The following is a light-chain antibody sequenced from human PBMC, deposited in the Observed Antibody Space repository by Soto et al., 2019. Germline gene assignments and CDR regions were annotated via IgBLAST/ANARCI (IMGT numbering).Light chain of an antibody. J-gene: IGKJ1*01. CDR3: QQLKTYPAP. CDR2: PAS. Sequence: DIQLTQSPSFLSASVGDRVTITCRARQGINSYLAWYQQKPGRAPKFLLYPASSLQRVVPSRLSGSGSGTQFTLTITILQPEDFATYYCQQLKTYPAPFGQATKVQIK. CDR1: QGINSY. V-gene: IGKV1-9*01.